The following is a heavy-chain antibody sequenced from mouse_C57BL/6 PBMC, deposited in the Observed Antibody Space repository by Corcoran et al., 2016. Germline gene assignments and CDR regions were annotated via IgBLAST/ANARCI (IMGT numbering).Heavy chain of an antibody. D-gene: IGHD1-3*01. CDR2: IDPANGNT. CDR3: ARYGTVAQGKTYAMDY. CDR1: GFNIKNTY. V-gene: IGHV14-3*01. Sequence: EVQLQQSVAELVRPGASVKLSCTASGFNIKNTYMHWVKQRPEQGLEWIGRIDPANGNTKYAPKFQGKPTITADTSSNTAYLQLSSLTSEDTAIYYCARYGTVAQGKTYAMDYWGQGTSVTVSS. J-gene: IGHJ4*01.